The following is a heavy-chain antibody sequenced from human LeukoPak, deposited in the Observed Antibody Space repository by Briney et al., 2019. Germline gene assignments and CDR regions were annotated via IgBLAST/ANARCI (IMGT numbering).Heavy chain of an antibody. J-gene: IGHJ4*02. V-gene: IGHV4-61*02. CDR1: GRSISSGSYY. CDR3: ARAGGSVGWYGTIDS. CDR2: LYTSGTT. Sequence: PSETLSLTCTVSGRSISSGSYYWTWIRQPAGKGLEWIGRLYTSGTTSYNPSLQSRVTISADTSKHQFSLRLTSVTAADTAVYYCARAGGSVGWYGTIDSWGQGTLVTVSS. D-gene: IGHD6-19*01.